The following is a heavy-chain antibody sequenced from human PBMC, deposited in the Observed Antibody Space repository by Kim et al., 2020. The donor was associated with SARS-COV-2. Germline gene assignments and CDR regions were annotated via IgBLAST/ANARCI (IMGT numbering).Heavy chain of an antibody. Sequence: YADSRKGRFSISRDNSKNTLYLQMNNLRPEDTAEYYCAKEIADFDGIDYWGQGTLVTVSS. CDR3: AKEIADFDGIDY. J-gene: IGHJ4*02. D-gene: IGHD4-17*01. V-gene: IGHV3-30*02.